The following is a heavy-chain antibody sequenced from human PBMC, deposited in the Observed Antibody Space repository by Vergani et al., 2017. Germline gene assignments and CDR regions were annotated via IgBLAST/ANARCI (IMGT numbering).Heavy chain of an antibody. CDR1: GFTFTSYA. CDR3: AKDRSGGSCYDY. D-gene: IGHD2-15*01. CDR2: ISGSGATS. J-gene: IGHJ4*02. Sequence: EVRLLESGGGLVQPGGSLRLSCVGSGFTFTSYAMNWVRQAPGKGLEWVSGISGSGATSYYAESMKGRFAMSRDNSKNTLFLQMNSLRAEDTAVYYCAKDRSGGSCYDYWGQGTLVTVSS. V-gene: IGHV3-23*01.